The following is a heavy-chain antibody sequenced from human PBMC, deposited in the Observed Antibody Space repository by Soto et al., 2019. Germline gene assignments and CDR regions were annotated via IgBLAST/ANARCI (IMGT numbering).Heavy chain of an antibody. J-gene: IGHJ4*02. V-gene: IGHV3-48*01. CDR1: GFTFSSYS. CDR3: ARGYCSSTSCYAGEDYFDY. D-gene: IGHD2-2*01. CDR2: ISSSSSTI. Sequence: EVQLVESGGGLVQPGGSLRLSCAASGFTFSSYSMNWVRQAPGKGLEWVSYISSSSSTIYYADSVKGRFTISRDNAKNSLYLLMNSLRAEDTAVYYCARGYCSSTSCYAGEDYFDYWGQGTLVTVSS.